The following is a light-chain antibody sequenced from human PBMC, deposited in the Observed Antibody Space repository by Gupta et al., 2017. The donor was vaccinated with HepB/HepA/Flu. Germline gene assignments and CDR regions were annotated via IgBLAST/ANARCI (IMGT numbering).Light chain of an antibody. CDR3: QQRYSTPFT. CDR1: QSISSY. J-gene: IGKJ2*01. Sequence: DIQMTQSPSSLSASVGDRVTITCRASQSISSYLNWYQQKPGKAPKLLIYAASRMQSGVPSRFSGSGSGTDFTLTISRRQPEDFATYYCQQRYSTPFTFGQGTKVEIK. V-gene: IGKV1-39*01. CDR2: AAS.